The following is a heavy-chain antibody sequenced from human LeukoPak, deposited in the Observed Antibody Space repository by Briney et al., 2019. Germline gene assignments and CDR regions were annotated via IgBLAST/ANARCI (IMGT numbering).Heavy chain of an antibody. D-gene: IGHD3-10*01. CDR3: ARQFSYASGRGYMDV. V-gene: IGHV4-39*01. CDR1: GDPITTTTYY. Sequence: SETLSLTCSVSGDPITTTTYYWDWIRQPPGKGLEWIGSIYYSVSTYYNSSLKSRVTISVDTSKKQFSLKLSSVTATDTAVYHCARQFSYASGRGYMDVWGQGTTVTVSS. J-gene: IGHJ6*02. CDR2: IYYSVST.